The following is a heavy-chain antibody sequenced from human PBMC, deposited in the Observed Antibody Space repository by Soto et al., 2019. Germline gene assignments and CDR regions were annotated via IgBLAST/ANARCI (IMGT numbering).Heavy chain of an antibody. CDR3: ARDGGRHSGGIDY. V-gene: IGHV1-69*01. CDR2: IIPIFVTA. CDR1: GGTFSSYS. J-gene: IGHJ4*02. Sequence: QVQLVQSGAEVKKPGSSVKVSCKASGGTFSSYSINWVRQAPGQGLEWMGEIIPIFVTANYAQKFQGRVTSSADESTSTAYMELSSLRSEDTAVYYCARDGGRHSGGIDYWGQGTLVTVSS. D-gene: IGHD1-26*01.